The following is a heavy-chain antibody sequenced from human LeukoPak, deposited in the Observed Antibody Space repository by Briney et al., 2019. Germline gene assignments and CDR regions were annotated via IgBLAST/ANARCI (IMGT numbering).Heavy chain of an antibody. CDR1: GYTFTSYG. J-gene: IGHJ4*02. V-gene: IGHV1-18*01. Sequence: ASVKVSCKASGYTFTSYGISWVRQAPGQGLEWMGWISAYNGNTNYAQKLPGRVTMTTDTSTSTANLELRSLRSDDAAVYYCARDRVDTYSSGWYFGYWGQGTLVTVSS. CDR3: ARDRVDTYSSGWYFGY. D-gene: IGHD6-19*01. CDR2: ISAYNGNT.